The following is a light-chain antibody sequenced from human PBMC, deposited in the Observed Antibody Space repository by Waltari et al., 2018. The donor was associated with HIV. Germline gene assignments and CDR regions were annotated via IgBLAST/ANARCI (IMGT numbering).Light chain of an antibody. J-gene: IGLJ2*01. CDR1: GSNIGSHT. CDR2: SNN. Sequence: QSVMTQPPSLYATPGQRVTIPCSGSGSNIGSHTVHWYQQFPGAAPKLLIYSNNKRPSGVSDRFSGSKSDTSASLAISGLQSDDEADYYCAAWDDSLNGLVFGGGTKVTV. V-gene: IGLV1-44*01. CDR3: AAWDDSLNGLV.